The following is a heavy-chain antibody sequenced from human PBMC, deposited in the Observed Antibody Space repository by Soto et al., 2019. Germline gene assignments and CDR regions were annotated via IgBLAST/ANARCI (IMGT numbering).Heavy chain of an antibody. J-gene: IGHJ4*02. CDR3: ASLIAAANY. V-gene: IGHV4-31*03. CDR2: IYYSGST. D-gene: IGHD6-13*01. Sequence: PSETLSLTCTFSGCSISSGGYYWSWIRQHPGKGLEWIGYIYYSGSTYYNPSLKSRVTISVDTSKNQFSLKLSSVTAADTAVYYCASLIAAANYWGQGTLVTVSS. CDR1: GCSISSGGYY.